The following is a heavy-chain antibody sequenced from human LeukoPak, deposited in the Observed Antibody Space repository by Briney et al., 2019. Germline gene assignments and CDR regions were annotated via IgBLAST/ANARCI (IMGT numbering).Heavy chain of an antibody. CDR1: GDSISSYY. CDR3: AKNRWFDP. V-gene: IGHV4-59*01. Sequence: PSETLSLTCTVSGDSISSYYWSWIRQPPGKGLEWIGSVYDSGSTKYNPSLKSRVTISVDTSKNQFSLKLSSVTAADTAVYYCAKNRWFDPWGQGTLVTVSS. J-gene: IGHJ5*02. CDR2: VYDSGST.